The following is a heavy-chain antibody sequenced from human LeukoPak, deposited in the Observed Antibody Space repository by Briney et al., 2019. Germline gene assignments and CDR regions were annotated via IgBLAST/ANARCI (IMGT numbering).Heavy chain of an antibody. CDR3: ARGRGSSWYFDY. Sequence: GGSLRLSCAASGFTFSTYGMHWVRQAPGKGLGWVAVIWYDGSNKYYADSVKGRFTISRDNSKNTLYLQMNSLRAEDTAVYYCARGRGSSWYFDYWGQGTLVTVSS. CDR2: IWYDGSNK. D-gene: IGHD6-13*01. J-gene: IGHJ4*02. CDR1: GFTFSTYG. V-gene: IGHV3-33*01.